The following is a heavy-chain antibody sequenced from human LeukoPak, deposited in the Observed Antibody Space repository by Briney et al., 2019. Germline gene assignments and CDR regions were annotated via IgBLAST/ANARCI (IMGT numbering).Heavy chain of an antibody. D-gene: IGHD2-15*01. J-gene: IGHJ5*02. CDR1: GFTFSSYG. Sequence: PGGSLRLSCAASGFTFSSYGMHWVRQAPGKGLEWVAVISYDGSNKYHADSVKGRFTISRDNSKNTLYLQMNSLRAEDTAVYYCAKDALGYCSGGSCSTRSWFDPWGQGTLVTVSS. CDR2: ISYDGSNK. V-gene: IGHV3-30*18. CDR3: AKDALGYCSGGSCSTRSWFDP.